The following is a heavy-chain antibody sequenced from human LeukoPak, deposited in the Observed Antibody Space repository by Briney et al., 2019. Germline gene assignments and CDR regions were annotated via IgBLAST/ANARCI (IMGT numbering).Heavy chain of an antibody. D-gene: IGHD3-10*01. CDR1: GFTFSSYS. J-gene: IGHJ2*01. V-gene: IGHV3-21*01. CDR2: ISSGSSYI. Sequence: PGGSLRLSCAASGFTFSSYSMNWVRQAPGKGLEWVSSISSGSSYIYYADSVKGRFTISRDNAKNSLYLQMNSLRAEDTAVYYCAREGMEIRGFDLWGRGTLVTVSS. CDR3: AREGMEIRGFDL.